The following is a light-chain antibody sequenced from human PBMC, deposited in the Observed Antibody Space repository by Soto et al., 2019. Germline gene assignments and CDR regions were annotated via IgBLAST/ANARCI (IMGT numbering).Light chain of an antibody. CDR1: SSDVGGHNY. CDR3: SSYTSSSTAWV. V-gene: IGLV2-14*01. CDR2: EVS. J-gene: IGLJ3*02. Sequence: QSVLTQPASVSGSPGQSITISCTGTSSDVGGHNYVSWYQQHPGKAPKLMIYEVSNRPSGVSNRFSGSKSGNTASLTISGLQAEDEADYYCSSYTSSSTAWVFGGGTKLTVL.